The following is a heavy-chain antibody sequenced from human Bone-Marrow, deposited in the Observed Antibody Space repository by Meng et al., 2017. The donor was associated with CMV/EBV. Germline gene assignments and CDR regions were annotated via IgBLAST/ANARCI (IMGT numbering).Heavy chain of an antibody. V-gene: IGHV3-7*01. D-gene: IGHD3-3*01. Sequence: GESLKISCAASGFTFNNYWISWVRQSPGKGLEWVANIKQDGSEKYYMDAVKGRFTISRDNAKNSLYLQMNSRRAEDTAVYYCARDEGIFGWFDPWGQGALVTVSS. CDR1: GFTFNNYW. CDR2: IKQDGSEK. CDR3: ARDEGIFGWFDP. J-gene: IGHJ5*02.